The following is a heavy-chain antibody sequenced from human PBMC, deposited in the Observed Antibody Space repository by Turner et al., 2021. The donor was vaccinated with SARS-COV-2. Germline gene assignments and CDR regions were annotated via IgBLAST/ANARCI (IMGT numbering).Heavy chain of an antibody. Sequence: QVQLQESGPGLVKPSETLSPTCTVSGGSVSSVRYYWSWIRQSPGKGLEWIGYIYYSSSTNYNSSLKSRVTISVDTSKNQFSLRLSSVTAADTAVDYCARSWGSSWPSDGMDVWGQGTTVTVSS. CDR3: ARSWGSSWPSDGMDV. D-gene: IGHD6-13*01. J-gene: IGHJ6*02. CDR2: IYYSSST. V-gene: IGHV4-61*01. CDR1: GGSVSSVRYY.